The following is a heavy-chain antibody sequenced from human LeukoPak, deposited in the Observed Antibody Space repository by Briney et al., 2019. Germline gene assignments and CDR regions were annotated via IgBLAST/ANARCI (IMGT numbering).Heavy chain of an antibody. D-gene: IGHD3-22*01. CDR1: GGSISSGGYY. Sequence: TLSLTCTVSGGSISSGGYYWSWIRQHPGKGLEWIGYIYYSGSTYYNPSLKSRVTISVDTSKNQFSLKLSSVTAADTAVYYCAREVSHTYYYDSSGWGIWGQGTMVTVSS. V-gene: IGHV4-31*03. CDR2: IYYSGST. CDR3: AREVSHTYYYDSSGWGI. J-gene: IGHJ3*02.